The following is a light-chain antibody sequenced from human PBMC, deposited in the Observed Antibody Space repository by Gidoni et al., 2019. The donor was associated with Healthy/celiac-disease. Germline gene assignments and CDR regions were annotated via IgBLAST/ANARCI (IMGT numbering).Light chain of an antibody. J-gene: IGKJ1*01. CDR2: DAS. Sequence: DIQMTQSPSSLSASVGDRVTITCQASQGISNYLNWYQQKPGKAPKLLIYDASNLETGVPSRFSGSGSGTDFTFTISSLQPENIATYYCQQYDNLPWTFXXXTKVEIK. CDR1: QGISNY. V-gene: IGKV1-33*01. CDR3: QQYDNLPWT.